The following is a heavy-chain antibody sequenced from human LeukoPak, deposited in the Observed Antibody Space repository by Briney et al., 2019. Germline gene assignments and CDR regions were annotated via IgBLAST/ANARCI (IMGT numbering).Heavy chain of an antibody. CDR2: INHSGST. Sequence: SETLSLTCAVYGGSFSGYYWSWIRQPPGKGLEWIGEINHSGSTNYNPSLKSRVTISVDTSKNQFSLKLSSVTAADTAVYYCARGIRRFDPWGQGTLVTVSS. J-gene: IGHJ5*02. CDR3: ARGIRRFDP. V-gene: IGHV4-34*01. CDR1: GGSFSGYY.